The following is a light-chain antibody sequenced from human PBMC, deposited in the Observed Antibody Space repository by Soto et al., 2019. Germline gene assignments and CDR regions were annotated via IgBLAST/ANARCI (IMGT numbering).Light chain of an antibody. CDR2: SHD. Sequence: QSVLTQPPSASGTPGQRVTISCSGSSSNIGRNAVNWYQQVPGTAPKLLIYSHDQRPSGVPDRFSGSKSGTSASLAISGLQSEDEADYYCAAWDDSLNGHVVFGGGTKLTVL. CDR1: SSNIGRNA. J-gene: IGLJ2*01. CDR3: AAWDDSLNGHVV. V-gene: IGLV1-44*01.